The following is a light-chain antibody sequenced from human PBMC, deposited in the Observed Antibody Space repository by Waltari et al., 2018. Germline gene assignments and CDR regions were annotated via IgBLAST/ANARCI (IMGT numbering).Light chain of an antibody. Sequence: QSVLTQPPSASGTPGQRVTISCSGSSSNIGSNTVNWYQQLPGTAPTLLLYGQTQGPSGVPDRFSGSKSGTSASLAISGLQSEDEAHYYCAAWDDSLNGFYVFGTGTKVTVL. CDR3: AAWDDSLNGFYV. V-gene: IGLV1-44*01. CDR1: SSNIGSNT. CDR2: GQT. J-gene: IGLJ1*01.